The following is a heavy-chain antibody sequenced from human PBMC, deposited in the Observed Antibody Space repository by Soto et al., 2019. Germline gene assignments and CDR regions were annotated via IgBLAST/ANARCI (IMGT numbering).Heavy chain of an antibody. CDR3: ARVGYGSGWDGEHYGTDV. V-gene: IGHV4-34*01. Sequence: SETLSLTCAVYGGSFSGYYWSWIRQPPGKGLEWIGEINHSGRTNYNPSLKSRVSISVDTSKNQFSLKLSSLTAADTAIYYCARVGYGSGWDGEHYGTDVSGQRSTVT. D-gene: IGHD6-19*01. CDR2: INHSGRT. J-gene: IGHJ6*02. CDR1: GGSFSGYY.